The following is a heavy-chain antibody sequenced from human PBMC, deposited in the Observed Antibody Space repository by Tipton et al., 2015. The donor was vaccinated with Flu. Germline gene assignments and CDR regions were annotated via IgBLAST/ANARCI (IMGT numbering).Heavy chain of an antibody. J-gene: IGHJ6*03. CDR1: GGSISSSSYY. CDR3: GGSIFEDYYYYYYMDV. Sequence: TLSLTCTVSGGSISSSSYYWGWIRQPPGKGLEWIGSIYYSGSTNYNPSLKSRVTISVDTSKNQFSLKLSSVTAADTAVYYCGGSIFEDYYYYYYMDVWGKGTTVTVSS. D-gene: IGHD3-3*01. CDR2: IYYSGST. V-gene: IGHV4-39*07.